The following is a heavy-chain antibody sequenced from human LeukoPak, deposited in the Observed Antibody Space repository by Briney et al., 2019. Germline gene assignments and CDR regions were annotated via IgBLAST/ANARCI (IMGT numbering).Heavy chain of an antibody. CDR3: ARAFGSFYYYYYYGMDV. D-gene: IGHD3-10*01. V-gene: IGHV7-4-1*02. CDR2: INTNTGNP. Sequence: ASVTVSCKASGYTFTSYAMNWVRQAPGQGLEWMGWINTNTGNPTYAQGFTGRFVFSLDTSVSTAYLQISSLKAKDTAVYYCARAFGSFYYYYYYGMDVWGQGTTVTVSS. J-gene: IGHJ6*02. CDR1: GYTFTSYA.